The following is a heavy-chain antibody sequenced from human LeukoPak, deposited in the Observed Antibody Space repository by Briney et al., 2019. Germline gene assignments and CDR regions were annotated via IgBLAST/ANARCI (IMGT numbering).Heavy chain of an antibody. CDR1: GFTFSSYG. J-gene: IGHJ4*02. CDR2: ISYDGSNK. CDR3: AKALPRYCSSTSCYPQLFDY. V-gene: IGHV3-30*18. D-gene: IGHD2-2*01. Sequence: PGGSLRLSCAASGFTFSSYGVHWVRQAPGKGLEWVAVISYDGSNKYYADSVKGRFTISRDNSKNTLYLQMNSLRAEDTAVYYCAKALPRYCSSTSCYPQLFDYWGQGTLVTVSS.